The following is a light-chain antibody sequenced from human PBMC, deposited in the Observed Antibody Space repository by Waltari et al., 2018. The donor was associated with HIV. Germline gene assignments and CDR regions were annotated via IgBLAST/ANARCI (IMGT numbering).Light chain of an antibody. CDR2: EVT. J-gene: IGLJ2*01. CDR1: SSDVGSYNL. CDR3: CSYAGSSTLV. Sequence: QSALTQPASVSGSPGQSITISCTGTSSDVGSYNLVSWYQQHPGKAPKLMIYEVTKRPSGVSNPFSGSQSGNTASLTISGLQAEDEADYFCCSYAGSSTLVFGGGTKLTVL. V-gene: IGLV2-23*02.